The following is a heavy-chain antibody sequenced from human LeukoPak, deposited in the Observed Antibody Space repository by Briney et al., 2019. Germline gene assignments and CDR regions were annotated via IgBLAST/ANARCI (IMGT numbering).Heavy chain of an antibody. CDR3: AKSLFTGSFRFDS. CDR2: ISSGGGIT. CDR1: GITFNTFA. D-gene: IGHD3-9*01. V-gene: IGHV3-23*01. Sequence: GGSLGLSWAASGITFNTFANSWVRQAPGMGPEGITVISSGGGITFYADSVKGRFTISRDNSKNTLYLQMNSLRAEDTAVYFCAKSLFTGSFRFDSWGQGTLVTVSS. J-gene: IGHJ4*02.